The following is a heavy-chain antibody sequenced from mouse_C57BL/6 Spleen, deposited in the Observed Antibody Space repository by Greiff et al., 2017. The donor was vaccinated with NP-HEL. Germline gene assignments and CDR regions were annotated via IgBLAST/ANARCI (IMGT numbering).Heavy chain of an antibody. J-gene: IGHJ2*01. D-gene: IGHD2-1*01. V-gene: IGHV5-4*01. CDR1: GFTFSSYA. CDR3: ARDQENLLSLDY. Sequence: EVKLVESGGGLVKPGGSLKLSCAASGFTFSSYAMSWVRQTPDKRLEWVATISDGGSYTYYPDNVKGRFTISRDNAKNNLYLQMSHLKSEDTAMYYCARDQENLLSLDYWGQGTTLTVSS. CDR2: ISDGGSYT.